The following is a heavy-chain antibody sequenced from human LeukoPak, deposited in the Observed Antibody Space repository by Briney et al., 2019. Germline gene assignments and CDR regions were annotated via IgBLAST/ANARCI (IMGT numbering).Heavy chain of an antibody. D-gene: IGHD6-6*01. CDR1: GYTFTGYY. Sequence: GASVKVSCKASGYTFTGYYMHWVRQAPGQGLEWMGWINPNSGGTNYAQKFQGRVTMTRDTSISTAYMELSRLRSDDTAVYYCARARVSSSLNDAFDIWGQGTMVTVSS. V-gene: IGHV1-2*02. CDR3: ARARVSSSLNDAFDI. J-gene: IGHJ3*02. CDR2: INPNSGGT.